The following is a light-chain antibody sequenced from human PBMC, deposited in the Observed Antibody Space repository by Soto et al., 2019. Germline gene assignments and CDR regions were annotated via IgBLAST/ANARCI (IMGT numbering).Light chain of an antibody. CDR3: QQYNNWPPYT. CDR2: GAS. CDR1: QSVSSN. V-gene: IGKV3-15*01. Sequence: EIVMTQSPATLSVSPGERATLSYRASQSVSSNLAWYQQKPGQAPRLLIYGASTRATGIPARFSGSGSGTEFTLTIRSLQSQDFAVYYCQQYNNWPPYTFGQGTKLEIK. J-gene: IGKJ2*01.